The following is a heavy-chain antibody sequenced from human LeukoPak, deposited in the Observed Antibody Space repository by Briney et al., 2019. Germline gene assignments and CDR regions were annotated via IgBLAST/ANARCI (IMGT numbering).Heavy chain of an antibody. CDR2: ISYDGSNK. D-gene: IGHD5-12*01. V-gene: IGHV3-30*18. CDR1: GFTFSSYG. Sequence: PGRSLRLSCAASGFTFSSYGMHWVRQAPGKGLEWVAVISYDGSNKYYADSVKGRFTISRDNSKNTLYLQMNSLRAEDTAVYYWAKDLRATNPPETFEIWGQGTMVTVSS. J-gene: IGHJ3*02. CDR3: AKDLRATNPPETFEI.